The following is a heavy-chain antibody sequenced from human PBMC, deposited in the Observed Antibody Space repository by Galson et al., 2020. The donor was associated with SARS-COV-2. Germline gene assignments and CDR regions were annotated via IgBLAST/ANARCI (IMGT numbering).Heavy chain of an antibody. D-gene: IGHD2-8*02. CDR3: ASGGYTTGWGAFDI. V-gene: IGHV3-21*01. CDR2: ISTRSNYI. J-gene: IGHJ3*02. CDR1: VFSFRTNS. Sequence: GPLRLSCAAFVFSFRTNSVNWARQAPGKGLEGVSYISTRSNYIYYADSVKGRFTISRDNAKNSLLLQMNSLRVEDTAVYYCASGGYTTGWGAFDIWGQGTKVTVSS.